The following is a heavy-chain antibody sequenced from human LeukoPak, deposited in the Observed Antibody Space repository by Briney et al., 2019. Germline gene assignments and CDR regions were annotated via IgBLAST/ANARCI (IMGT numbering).Heavy chain of an antibody. V-gene: IGHV3-21*01. J-gene: IGHJ4*02. CDR3: AREVETKVTVPMDY. CDR2: ISSSSSYI. D-gene: IGHD4-17*01. CDR1: GFTFSSYS. Sequence: GGSLRLSCAASGFTFSSYSMNWVRQAPGRGLGWVSSISSSSSYIYYADSVKGRFTISRDNAKNSLYLQMNSLRAEDTAVYYCAREVETKVTVPMDYWGQGTLVTVSS.